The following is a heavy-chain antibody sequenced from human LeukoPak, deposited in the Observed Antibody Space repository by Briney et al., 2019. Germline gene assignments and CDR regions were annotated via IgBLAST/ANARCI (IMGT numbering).Heavy chain of an antibody. Sequence: ASVKVSCKASGGTFSSYAISWVRQAPGQGLEWMGGNIPIFGTANYAQKFQGRVTITADESTSTAYMELSSLRSEDTAVYYCARGDADGMDVWGQGTTVTVSS. D-gene: IGHD3-16*01. V-gene: IGHV1-69*13. CDR1: GGTFSSYA. J-gene: IGHJ6*02. CDR2: NIPIFGTA. CDR3: ARGDADGMDV.